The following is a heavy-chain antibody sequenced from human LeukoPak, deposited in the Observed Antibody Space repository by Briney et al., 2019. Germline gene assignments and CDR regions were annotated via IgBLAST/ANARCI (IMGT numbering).Heavy chain of an antibody. Sequence: ASAKVSCKASGYTFTSYGISWVRQAPGQGLEWMGWISAYNGNTNYAQKLQGRVTMTTDTSTSTAYMELRSLRSDDTAVYYCARASLDSSGYYRYYYYYMDVWGKGTTVTVSS. CDR1: GYTFTSYG. D-gene: IGHD3-22*01. CDR3: ARASLDSSGYYRYYYYYMDV. V-gene: IGHV1-18*01. J-gene: IGHJ6*03. CDR2: ISAYNGNT.